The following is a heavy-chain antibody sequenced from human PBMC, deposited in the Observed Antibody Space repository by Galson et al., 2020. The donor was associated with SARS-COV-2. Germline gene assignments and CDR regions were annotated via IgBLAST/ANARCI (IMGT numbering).Heavy chain of an antibody. V-gene: IGHV1-69*13. CDR1: GGTFSSYA. J-gene: IGHJ4*02. CDR3: WSTLGYCSGGSCYTYGTFDY. Sequence: SVKVSCKASGGTFSSYAFSWVRQAPGQGLEWMGGIIPISGTANYAQKFQGRVTITADESTSTAHMELSSLRSEDTVVYYCWSTLGYCSGGSCYTYGTFDYWGQGTLVTVSS. CDR2: IIPISGTA. D-gene: IGHD2-15*01.